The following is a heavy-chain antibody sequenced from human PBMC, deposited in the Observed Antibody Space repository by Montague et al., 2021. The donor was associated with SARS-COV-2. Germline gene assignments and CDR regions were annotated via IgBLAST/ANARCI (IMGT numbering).Heavy chain of an antibody. D-gene: IGHD6-19*01. V-gene: IGHV4-59*08. CDR1: GGSFRDYA. Sequence: SETLSLTRDFAGGSFRDYAWSWIRQPPGKRLEWIGYLSYSGRPIYNPSLESRVSISVDTSKNQFSLRLRSVIAADTAVYYCAGRLPQYTSGWYFGQWGQGTLVAVSS. CDR3: AGRLPQYTSGWYFGQ. J-gene: IGHJ4*02. CDR2: LSYSGRP.